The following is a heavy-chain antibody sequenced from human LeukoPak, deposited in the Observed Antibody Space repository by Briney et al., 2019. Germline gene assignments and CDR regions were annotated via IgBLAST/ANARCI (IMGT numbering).Heavy chain of an antibody. D-gene: IGHD6-13*01. J-gene: IGHJ5*02. CDR3: ARGPQQQANWFDP. CDR2: MNPNSGNT. Sequence: ASVKVSCKASGYTFTSYGISWVRQATGQGLEWMGWMNPNSGNTGYAQKFQGRVTMTRNTSISTAYMELSSLRSEDTAVYYCARGPQQQANWFDPWGQGTLVTVSS. V-gene: IGHV1-8*02. CDR1: GYTFTSYG.